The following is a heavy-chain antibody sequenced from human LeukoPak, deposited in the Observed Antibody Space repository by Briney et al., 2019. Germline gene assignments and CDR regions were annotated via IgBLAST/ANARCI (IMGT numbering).Heavy chain of an antibody. CDR2: INPHSGGT. V-gene: IGHV1-2*02. Sequence: VASVKVSCKASGYTFSDNYIHWVRQAPGQGLEWMGWINPHSGGTNYGENFQGRVTLTRDTSISTAYMDLSSLISDDTAVYYCAREFRRVTAFDIWGQGTMVTVSS. CDR3: AREFRRVTAFDI. D-gene: IGHD2-21*02. J-gene: IGHJ3*02. CDR1: GYTFSDNY.